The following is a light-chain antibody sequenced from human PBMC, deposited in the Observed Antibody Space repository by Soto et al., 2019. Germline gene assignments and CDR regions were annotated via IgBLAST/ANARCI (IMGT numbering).Light chain of an antibody. Sequence: QSALTQPRSVSGSPGQSVTISCTGTSSDVGGYNYVSWYQQHPGKAPKLMIYDVSKRPSGVPDRFSGSKSGNTASLTISGLQAEDEADYYCCSYAGSYTYVFGPGTPLTVL. V-gene: IGLV2-11*01. CDR2: DVS. J-gene: IGLJ1*01. CDR1: SSDVGGYNY. CDR3: CSYAGSYTYV.